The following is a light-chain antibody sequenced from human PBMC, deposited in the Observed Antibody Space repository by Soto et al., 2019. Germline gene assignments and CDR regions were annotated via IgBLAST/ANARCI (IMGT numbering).Light chain of an antibody. CDR1: SSDVGTYNY. CDR2: DVS. CDR3: SSYTTSSTVV. V-gene: IGLV2-14*03. J-gene: IGLJ2*01. Sequence: QSVLTQPASVSGSPGQSITISCTGTSSDVGTYNYVSWYQQHPGKAHKLMIFDVSSRPSGVSNRFSGYKSGNTASLTISGLQAEDEADYYCSSYTTSSTVVFGGGTKLTVL.